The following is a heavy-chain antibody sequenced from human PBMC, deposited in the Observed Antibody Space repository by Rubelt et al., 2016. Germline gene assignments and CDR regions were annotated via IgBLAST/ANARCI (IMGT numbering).Heavy chain of an antibody. Sequence: QVQLQESGPGLVKPSESLSLTCAVSGGSISGYSWTWIRQPPGKGLEWIGYFYYSGSTNYNPSLKSRVTILIDPSKNHLSLTLGSVTAADAAVYYCARGLATRSRSVMDVWGKGTPVTVSS. CDR1: GGSISGYS. CDR2: FYYSGST. V-gene: IGHV4-59*01. CDR3: ARGLATRSRSVMDV. J-gene: IGHJ6*03. D-gene: IGHD1-14*01.